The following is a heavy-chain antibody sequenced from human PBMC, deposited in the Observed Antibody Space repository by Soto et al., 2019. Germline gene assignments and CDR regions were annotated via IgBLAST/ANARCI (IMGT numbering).Heavy chain of an antibody. V-gene: IGHV4-30-4*01. Sequence: SETLSLTCTVSGGSMTGGDYHWSWIRQPPGKGLEWIGYIYHSGATDYNLSLRGRSTIAIDTSKNQFSLKLTSVTAADTAVYYCARAPFSGSSPFDYWGHGALVTVSS. D-gene: IGHD1-26*01. J-gene: IGHJ4*01. CDR1: GGSMTGGDYH. CDR3: ARAPFSGSSPFDY. CDR2: IYHSGAT.